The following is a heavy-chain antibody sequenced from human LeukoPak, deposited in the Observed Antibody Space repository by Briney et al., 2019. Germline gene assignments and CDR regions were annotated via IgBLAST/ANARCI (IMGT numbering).Heavy chain of an antibody. CDR1: GGSISSGGYY. CDR3: ARGAAAHFDY. Sequence: SQTLSLTCTVSGGSISSGGYYWSWIRQPPGKGLEWIGEINHSGSTNYNPSLKSRVTISVDTSKNQFSLKLSSVTAADTAVYYCARGAAAHFDYWGQGTLVTVSS. J-gene: IGHJ4*02. CDR2: INHSGST. D-gene: IGHD2-2*01. V-gene: IGHV4-30-2*01.